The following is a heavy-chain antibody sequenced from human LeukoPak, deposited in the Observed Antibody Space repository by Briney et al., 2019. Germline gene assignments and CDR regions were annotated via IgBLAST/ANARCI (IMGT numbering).Heavy chain of an antibody. D-gene: IGHD3-22*01. CDR1: GFIFNTYW. Sequence: GGSLRLSCEASGFIFNTYWMTWVRQVPGKGLEWVAVISYDGSNKYYADSVKGRFTISRDNAKSSLYLQMNSLRAEDTAVYYCARVVNEKINSGYYSDYWGQGTLVTVSS. CDR2: ISYDGSNK. J-gene: IGHJ4*02. V-gene: IGHV3-30-3*01. CDR3: ARVVNEKINSGYYSDY.